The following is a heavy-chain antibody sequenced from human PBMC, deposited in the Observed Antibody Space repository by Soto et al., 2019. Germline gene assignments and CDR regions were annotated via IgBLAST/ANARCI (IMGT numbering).Heavy chain of an antibody. Sequence: GESLKISCKGSGYSFTSYWIGWVRQMPGKGLEWMGIIYPGDSDTRYSPSFQGQVTISADKSISTAYLQWSSLKASDTAMYYCARLREQQLVYGFDYWAREPWSPSPQ. V-gene: IGHV5-51*01. J-gene: IGHJ4*02. CDR1: GYSFTSYW. CDR2: IYPGDSDT. CDR3: ARLREQQLVYGFDY. D-gene: IGHD6-13*01.